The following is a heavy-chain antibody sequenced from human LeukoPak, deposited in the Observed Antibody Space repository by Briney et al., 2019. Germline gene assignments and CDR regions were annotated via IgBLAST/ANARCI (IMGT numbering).Heavy chain of an antibody. V-gene: IGHV3-7*01. CDR2: IKQDGSEK. Sequence: GVSLRLSCAASGFTCSSYWMSWVRQAPGKGLEGVANIKQDGSEKYYVDSVKGRFTISRDNAKNSLYLQMNSLRAEDTAVYYCARDLEYYGDWGQGTLVTVSS. CDR1: GFTCSSYW. J-gene: IGHJ4*02. CDR3: ARDLEYYGD. D-gene: IGHD4-17*01.